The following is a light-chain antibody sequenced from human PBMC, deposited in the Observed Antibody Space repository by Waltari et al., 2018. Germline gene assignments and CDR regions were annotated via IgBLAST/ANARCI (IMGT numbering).Light chain of an antibody. CDR3: QQYYSTPYT. V-gene: IGKV3-11*01. CDR1: QSVSSY. Sequence: EIVLTQSHATLSLSPGVRAILSGRASQSVSSYLAWYQQKPGQAPRLLIYDASNRATGIPARFSGSGSGTDFTLTISTLQAEDVAIYYCQQYYSTPYTFGQGTKLEIK. J-gene: IGKJ2*01. CDR2: DAS.